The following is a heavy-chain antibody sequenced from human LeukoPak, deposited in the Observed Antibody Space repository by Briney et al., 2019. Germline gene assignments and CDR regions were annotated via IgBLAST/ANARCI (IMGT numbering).Heavy chain of an antibody. CDR2: ISSSSSYI. D-gene: IGHD5-18*01. CDR1: GFTFSSYS. Sequence: GGSLRLSCAASGFTFSSYSMNWVRQAPGKGLEWVSSISSSSSYIYYADSVKGRFTISRDNAKNSLYLQMNSLRAEDTAVYYCARELGTVGYSYGYYFDYWGQGTLVTVSS. V-gene: IGHV3-21*01. CDR3: ARELGTVGYSYGYYFDY. J-gene: IGHJ4*02.